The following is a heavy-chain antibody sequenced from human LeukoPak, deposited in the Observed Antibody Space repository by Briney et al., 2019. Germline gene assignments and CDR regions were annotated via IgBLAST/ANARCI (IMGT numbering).Heavy chain of an antibody. CDR2: ISSSGSTI. CDR1: GFTFSDYY. J-gene: IGHJ3*02. V-gene: IGHV3-11*01. D-gene: IGHD6-13*01. CDR3: ARGYSSSWYIDAFDI. Sequence: PGGSLRLSCSASGFTFSDYYMSWIRQAPGKGLEWVSYISSSGSTIYYADSVKGRFTISRDNAKNSLYLQMNSLRAEDTAVYYCARGYSSSWYIDAFDIWGQGTMVTVPS.